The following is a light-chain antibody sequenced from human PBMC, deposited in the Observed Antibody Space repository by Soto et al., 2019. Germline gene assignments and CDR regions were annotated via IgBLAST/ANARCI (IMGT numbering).Light chain of an antibody. CDR3: QKYNSPPRT. CDR1: QGINNF. Sequence: DIQMTQSPSSLSASIGDRVTITCRASQGINNFLAWYQQKPGEAPKLLLYAASILGSGVPSRFSGNGSGTDFTLTISSLQPEDVATYYCQKYNSPPRTFGQGTRV. CDR2: AAS. V-gene: IGKV1-27*01. J-gene: IGKJ1*01.